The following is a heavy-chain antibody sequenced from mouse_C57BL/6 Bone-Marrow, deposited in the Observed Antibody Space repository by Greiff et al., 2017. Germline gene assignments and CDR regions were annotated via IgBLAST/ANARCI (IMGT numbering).Heavy chain of an antibody. CDR3: ASAYYGRVYFDY. V-gene: IGHV1-64*01. CDR2: IHPNSGST. J-gene: IGHJ2*01. CDR1: GYTFTSYW. Sequence: QVQLQQPGAELVKPGASVKLSCKASGYTFTSYWMHWVKQRPGQGLEWIGMIHPNSGSTNYNEKFKSKATLTVDKSSSTAYMQLSSLTSEDSAVYYCASAYYGRVYFDYWGQGTTLTVSS. D-gene: IGHD2-10*01.